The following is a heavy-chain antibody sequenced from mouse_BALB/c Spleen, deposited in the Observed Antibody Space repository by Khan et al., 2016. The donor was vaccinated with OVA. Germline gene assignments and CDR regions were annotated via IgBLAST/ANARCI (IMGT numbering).Heavy chain of an antibody. CDR3: ARYGNHWYVDV. D-gene: IGHD2-1*01. CDR1: GYTFSSYW. Sequence: QVQLKESGAELMKPGASVKISCTATGYTFSSYWIEWVKQRPGHGLEWIGEILPGSGSTNYTEKFKGKATFTADTSSNTAYMQLSSLTSEDSAVYYCARYGNHWYVDVWGAGTTVTVAS. J-gene: IGHJ1*01. CDR2: ILPGSGST. V-gene: IGHV1-9*01.